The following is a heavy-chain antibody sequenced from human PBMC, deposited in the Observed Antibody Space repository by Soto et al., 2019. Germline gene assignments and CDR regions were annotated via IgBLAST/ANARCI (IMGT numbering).Heavy chain of an antibody. V-gene: IGHV1-18*01. J-gene: IGHJ5*02. D-gene: IGHD3-22*01. CDR3: ARPEIPTRSNDYDYPFDL. CDR1: GYTFIRYG. Sequence: ASVKVSCKASGYTFIRYGISWVRQAPGQGLEWMGWISTHNGNTYYAQNFQGQVTISVDKSTSTAYLEWNSLKASDTAIYYCARPEIPTRSNDYDYPFDLWGQGTLVTVSS. CDR2: ISTHNGNT.